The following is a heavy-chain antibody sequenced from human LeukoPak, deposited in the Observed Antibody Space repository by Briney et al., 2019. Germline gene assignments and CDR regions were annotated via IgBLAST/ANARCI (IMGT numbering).Heavy chain of an antibody. D-gene: IGHD1-26*01. Sequence: TTSETLSLTCAVYGGSFSDHYWTWIRQSPGKGLEWIGEINHSGSINYNPSLKSRVTIPLDTSKNQFSLKLTSLIAADTAMYFCARRAYSLSWRTNRYFFDSWGQGTLVTVSS. CDR2: INHSGSI. J-gene: IGHJ4*02. CDR1: GGSFSDHY. CDR3: ARRAYSLSWRTNRYFFDS. V-gene: IGHV4-34*01.